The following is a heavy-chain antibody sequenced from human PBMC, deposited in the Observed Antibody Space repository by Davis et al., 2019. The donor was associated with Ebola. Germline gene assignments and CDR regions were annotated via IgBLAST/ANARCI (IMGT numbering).Heavy chain of an antibody. CDR2: ISGSGGST. CDR3: AKDRSITIFGVVMGWFDP. J-gene: IGHJ5*02. Sequence: GESLKISCAASGFTFSSYAMSWVRQAPGKGLEWVSAISGSGGSTYYADSVKGRFTISRDNSKNTRYLQMNSLRAEDTAVYYCAKDRSITIFGVVMGWFDPWGQGTLVTVSS. D-gene: IGHD3-3*01. V-gene: IGHV3-23*01. CDR1: GFTFSSYA.